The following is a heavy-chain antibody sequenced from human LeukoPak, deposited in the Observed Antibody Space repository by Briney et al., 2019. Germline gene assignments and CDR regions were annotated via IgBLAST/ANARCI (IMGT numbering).Heavy chain of an antibody. Sequence: PGGSLRLSCAASGFIFSSYEMHWVRQAPGKGLEWVSYISTSDSTIYYADSVKGRFTISRDNAKNSLYLQMNSLRAEDTAVYYCARDWGNWDFDYWGQGTLVTVSS. V-gene: IGHV3-48*03. J-gene: IGHJ4*02. CDR2: ISTSDSTI. CDR1: GFIFSSYE. CDR3: ARDWGNWDFDY. D-gene: IGHD1-1*01.